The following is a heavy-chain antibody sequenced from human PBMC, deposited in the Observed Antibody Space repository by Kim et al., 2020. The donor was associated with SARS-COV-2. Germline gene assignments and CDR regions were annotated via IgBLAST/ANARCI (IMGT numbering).Heavy chain of an antibody. Sequence: GGSLRLSCAASGFTFSSYWMHWVRQAPGKGLVWVSRINSDGSSTSYADSVKGRFTISRDNAKNTLYLQMNSLRAEDTAVYYCARASGYSYGLRYFDLWGRGTLVTVSS. CDR1: GFTFSSYW. J-gene: IGHJ2*01. CDR3: ARASGYSYGLRYFDL. D-gene: IGHD5-18*01. V-gene: IGHV3-74*01. CDR2: INSDGSST.